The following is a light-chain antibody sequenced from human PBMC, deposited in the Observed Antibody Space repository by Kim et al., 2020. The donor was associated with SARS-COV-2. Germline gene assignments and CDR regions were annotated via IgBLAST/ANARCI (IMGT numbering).Light chain of an antibody. V-gene: IGKV2-30*01. J-gene: IGKJ2*01. CDR2: EVS. CDR1: QSLVFTDGNTY. Sequence: VVMTQSPLSLPVTLGQPASISCRTSQSLVFTDGNTYLNWFQQRPGQTPRRLIYEVSNRDSGVPDRFSGSQSGSDFTLQISRVEAEDVGGYYCMQGTHWPYTFGQGTKLEI. CDR3: MQGTHWPYT.